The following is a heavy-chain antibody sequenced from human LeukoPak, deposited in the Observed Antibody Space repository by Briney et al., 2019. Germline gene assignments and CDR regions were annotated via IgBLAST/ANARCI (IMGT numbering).Heavy chain of an antibody. Sequence: YPSETLSLTCAVYGGSFSGYYWSWIRQPPGKGLEWIWEINHSGSTNYNPSLKSRVTISVDTSKNQFSLKLSSVTAADTAVYYCARGQGEFIVVVIPYTWFDPWGQGTLVTVSS. CDR1: GGSFSGYY. D-gene: IGHD3-22*01. V-gene: IGHV4-34*01. CDR2: INHSGST. CDR3: ARGQGEFIVVVIPYTWFDP. J-gene: IGHJ5*02.